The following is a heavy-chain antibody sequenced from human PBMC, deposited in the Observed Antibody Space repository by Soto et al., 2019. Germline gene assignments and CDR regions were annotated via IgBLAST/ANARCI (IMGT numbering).Heavy chain of an antibody. Sequence: EVQLVESGGGLVKPGGSLRLSCAASGFSFTSYSMNWVRQAPGKGLEWVSAISGSSDYIYYADSVKGRFTISRDNAKNSLHLQMNSLRDEYTAVYYCARGNGFPMNYYGMDVWGQGTTVTVSS. V-gene: IGHV3-21*01. J-gene: IGHJ6*02. D-gene: IGHD4-17*01. CDR1: GFSFTSYS. CDR2: ISGSSDYI. CDR3: ARGNGFPMNYYGMDV.